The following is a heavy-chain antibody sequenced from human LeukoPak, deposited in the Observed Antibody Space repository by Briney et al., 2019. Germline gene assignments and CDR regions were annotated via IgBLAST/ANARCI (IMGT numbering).Heavy chain of an antibody. Sequence: SETLSLTCTVSGYSISSGYYWGWIRQPPGKGLECIGYIYYSGNTNYNPSLKSRVTISVDMSKNQFSLKLSSVTAADTAVYYCARGFNWFDPWGQGTLVTVSS. CDR1: GYSISSGYY. V-gene: IGHV4-61*01. CDR3: ARGFNWFDP. CDR2: IYYSGNT. J-gene: IGHJ5*02.